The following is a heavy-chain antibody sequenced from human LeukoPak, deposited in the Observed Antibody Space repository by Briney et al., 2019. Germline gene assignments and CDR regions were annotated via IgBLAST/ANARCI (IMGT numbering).Heavy chain of an antibody. CDR2: IYPSDSDT. V-gene: IGHV5-51*01. Sequence: GESLKISCKGSGYSFTNYWIGWVRQMPGKGLEWMGSIYPSDSDTRYSPSFQGQVTISADKSISTAYLQWSSLKASDTAMFYCAKRYCSGGSCNFDYWGQGTLVTVSS. CDR1: GYSFTNYW. J-gene: IGHJ4*02. CDR3: AKRYCSGGSCNFDY. D-gene: IGHD2-15*01.